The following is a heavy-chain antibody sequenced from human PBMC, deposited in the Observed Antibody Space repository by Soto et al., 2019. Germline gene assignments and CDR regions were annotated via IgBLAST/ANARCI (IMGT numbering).Heavy chain of an antibody. D-gene: IGHD3-22*01. CDR1: GFTFRSHA. Sequence: GGTLRLSCAATGFTFRSHAMNWVRKAPGKGLEWVSVISFDGSNRYYAESVRGRYTISRDNSKNILYLHMNSLRPDDTAIYYCARAHGPYYDSSYYGLARNYFDYWGQGTLVTVSS. CDR3: ARAHGPYYDSSYYGLARNYFDY. CDR2: ISFDGSNR. V-gene: IGHV3-30-3*01. J-gene: IGHJ4*02.